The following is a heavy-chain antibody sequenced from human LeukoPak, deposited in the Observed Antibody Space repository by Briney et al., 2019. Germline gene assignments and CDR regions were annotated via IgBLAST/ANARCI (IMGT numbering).Heavy chain of an antibody. CDR2: ISSSSSTI. D-gene: IGHD4-23*01. CDR1: GFTFSSYS. CDR3: GKFGGNDAFDI. J-gene: IGHJ3*02. Sequence: GGSLRLSCAASGFTFSSYSMNWVRQAPGKGLEWVSYISSSSSTIYYADSVKGRFTISRDNAKNSLYLQMNSLRAEDTAVYYCGKFGGNDAFDIWGQGTMVTVSS. V-gene: IGHV3-48*04.